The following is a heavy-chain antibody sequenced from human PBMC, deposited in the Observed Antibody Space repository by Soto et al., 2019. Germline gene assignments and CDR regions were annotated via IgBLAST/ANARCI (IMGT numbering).Heavy chain of an antibody. CDR1: GGSISSYY. V-gene: IGHV4-59*01. J-gene: IGHJ6*02. Sequence: PSETLSLTCTVSGGSISSYYWSWIRQPPGKGLEWIGYIYYSGSTNYNPSLKSRVTISINTSKNQFSLKLSSVTAADTAVYYCARGPTVTNYYYGMDVWGQGTTVTVSS. CDR3: ARGPTVTNYYYGMDV. D-gene: IGHD4-4*01. CDR2: IYYSGST.